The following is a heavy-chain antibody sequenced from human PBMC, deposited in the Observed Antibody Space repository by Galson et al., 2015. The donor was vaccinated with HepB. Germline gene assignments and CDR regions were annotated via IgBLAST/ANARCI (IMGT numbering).Heavy chain of an antibody. Sequence: ETLSLTCAVYGGSFSGYYWSWIRQPPGKGLEWIGEINHSGSTNYNPSLKSRVTISVDTSKNQFSLKLSSVTAADTAVYYCARGTGQWSPDLYFDYWGQGTLVTVSS. V-gene: IGHV4-34*01. J-gene: IGHJ4*02. CDR3: ARGTGQWSPDLYFDY. CDR1: GGSFSGYY. CDR2: INHSGST. D-gene: IGHD6-19*01.